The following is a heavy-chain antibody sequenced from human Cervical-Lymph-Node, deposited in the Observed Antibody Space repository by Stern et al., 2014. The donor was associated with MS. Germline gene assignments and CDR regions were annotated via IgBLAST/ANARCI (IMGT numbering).Heavy chain of an antibody. J-gene: IGHJ3*02. V-gene: IGHV1-69*01. CDR1: GGTFSSYA. CDR3: ATKVVVVTAAPFGAFDI. D-gene: IGHD2-15*01. Sequence: QLVQSGAEVKKPGSSVKVSCKASGGTFSSYAISWVRQAPGQGLEWMGGIIPIVGTAKYAQKCQGRVTITADASTVYLELSSLTSEDTAVYYCATKVVVVTAAPFGAFDIWGQGTMVTVSS. CDR2: IIPIVGTA.